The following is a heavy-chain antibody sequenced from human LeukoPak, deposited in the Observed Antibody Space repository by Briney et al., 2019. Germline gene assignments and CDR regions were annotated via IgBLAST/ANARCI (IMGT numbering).Heavy chain of an antibody. D-gene: IGHD3-10*01. CDR2: INAGNGNT. Sequence: ASVKVSCKATGYTFTSYAMHWVRQAPGQRLEWMGWINAGNGNTKYSQRFQGRVTITRDTSESTAYMELSSLRSEDTAVYYCARYGQKGRFDYWGQGTLVTVSS. V-gene: IGHV1-3*01. CDR3: ARYGQKGRFDY. CDR1: GYTFTSYA. J-gene: IGHJ4*02.